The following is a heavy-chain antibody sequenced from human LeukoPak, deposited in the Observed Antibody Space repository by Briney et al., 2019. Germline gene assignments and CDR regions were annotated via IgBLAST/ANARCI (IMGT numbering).Heavy chain of an antibody. V-gene: IGHV1-69*13. J-gene: IGHJ4*02. CDR1: GYTFTGYY. Sequence: ASVKVSCKASGYTFTGYYMHWVRQAPGQGLEWMGGIIPIFGTANYAQKFQGRVTITADESTSTAYMELSSLRSEDTAVYYCARSDVLRYFDWLLYWGQGTLVTVSS. CDR2: IIPIFGTA. CDR3: ARSDVLRYFDWLLY. D-gene: IGHD3-9*01.